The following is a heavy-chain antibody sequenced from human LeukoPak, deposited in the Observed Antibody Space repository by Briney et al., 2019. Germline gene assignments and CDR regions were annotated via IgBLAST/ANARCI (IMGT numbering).Heavy chain of an antibody. CDR1: GFTFSSYY. CDR3: ARDGDCSGASCSLGDFDY. Sequence: GGSLRLSCAASGFTFSSYYMSWIRQAPGKGLEWVSYISTDGTTIYYADSVKGRFTISRDNAKNSLFLQINSLRAEDTAVYYCARDGDCSGASCSLGDFDYWGQGTLVTVSS. CDR2: ISTDGTTI. D-gene: IGHD2-15*01. V-gene: IGHV3-11*01. J-gene: IGHJ4*02.